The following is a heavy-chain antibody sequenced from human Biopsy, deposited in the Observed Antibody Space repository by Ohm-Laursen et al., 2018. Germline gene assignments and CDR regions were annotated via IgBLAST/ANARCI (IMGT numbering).Heavy chain of an antibody. J-gene: IGHJ4*02. CDR3: ARNLGVTPGYQDY. V-gene: IGHV3-33*01. CDR1: GFTFSSYG. Sequence: SLRLSCTASGFTFSSYGIHWVRQAPGKGLEWVAVIWYDGSNKYSADSVKGRFSISRDNSKNTVYLQMNSLRAADTAVYYCARNLGVTPGYQDYWGQGTLVTVSS. D-gene: IGHD2-2*01. CDR2: IWYDGSNK.